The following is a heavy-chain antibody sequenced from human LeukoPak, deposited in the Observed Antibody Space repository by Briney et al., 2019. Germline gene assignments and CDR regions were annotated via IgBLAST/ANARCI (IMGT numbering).Heavy chain of an antibody. CDR3: ARWLQTRYYMDV. V-gene: IGHV3-21*01. D-gene: IGHD5-24*01. CDR1: GFSFSTYD. Sequence: GGSLRLSCAAAGFSFSTYDMNWVRQAPGKGLEWVSSISTASSYIFYADSVKGRFTISRDNANNSLYLQMSSLRAEDTAVYYCARWLQTRYYMDVWGKGTTVTVSS. CDR2: ISTASSYI. J-gene: IGHJ6*03.